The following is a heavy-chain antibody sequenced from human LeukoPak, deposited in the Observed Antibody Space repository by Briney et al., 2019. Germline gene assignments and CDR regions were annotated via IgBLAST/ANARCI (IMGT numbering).Heavy chain of an antibody. D-gene: IGHD6-19*01. V-gene: IGHV3-21*01. CDR1: GFTFTSYG. CDR2: ISHSSSCI. J-gene: IGHJ4*02. Sequence: GGSLRLSCAASGFTFTSYGMTWVRQAPGKGLEWVSSISHSSSCIYYAGSVKGRFTISRDNAKNSLYLQMNSLRAEDTAVYYCTRGAGTGWRFDSWGQGTLLTVSS. CDR3: TRGAGTGWRFDS.